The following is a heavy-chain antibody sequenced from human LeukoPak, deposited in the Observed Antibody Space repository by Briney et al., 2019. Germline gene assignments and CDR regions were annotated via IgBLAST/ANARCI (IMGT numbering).Heavy chain of an antibody. D-gene: IGHD4-23*01. CDR1: GFTFSSYG. CDR3: ARFDYGGNLGFDY. V-gene: IGHV3-33*01. CDR2: IWYDGSNK. J-gene: IGHJ4*02. Sequence: PGGPLRLSCAASGFTFSSYGMHWVRQAPGKGLEWVAVIWYDGSNKYYADSVKGRFTISRDNSKNTLYLQMNSLRAEDTAVYYCARFDYGGNLGFDYWGQGTLVTVSS.